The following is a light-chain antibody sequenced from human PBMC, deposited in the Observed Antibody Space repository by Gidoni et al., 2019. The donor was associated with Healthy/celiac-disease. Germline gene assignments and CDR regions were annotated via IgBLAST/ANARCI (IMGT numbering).Light chain of an antibody. V-gene: IGLV2-14*01. CDR2: EVS. Sequence: QSALTQPASASGSPGQSITISCTGTSSDVGGYNYVSWYPQHPGKAPKLMIYEVSNRPSGVSNRFSGSKSGNTASLTISGLQAEDEADYYCYSHRSKVFGGGTKLTVL. CDR1: SSDVGGYNY. J-gene: IGLJ2*01. CDR3: YSHRSKV.